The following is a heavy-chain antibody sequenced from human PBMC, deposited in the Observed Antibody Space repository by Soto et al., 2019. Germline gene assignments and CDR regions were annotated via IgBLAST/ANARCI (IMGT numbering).Heavy chain of an antibody. V-gene: IGHV3-30-3*01. Sequence: QVQLVESGGGVVQPGRSLRLSCAASGFTFSSYAMHWVRQAPGKGLEWVAVISYDGSNKYYADSVKGRFTISRDNSKNTLYLQMNSLRAEDTAVYYCARVPAARPLDYYYGMDVWGQGTTVTVSS. CDR1: GFTFSSYA. CDR2: ISYDGSNK. D-gene: IGHD6-6*01. CDR3: ARVPAARPLDYYYGMDV. J-gene: IGHJ6*02.